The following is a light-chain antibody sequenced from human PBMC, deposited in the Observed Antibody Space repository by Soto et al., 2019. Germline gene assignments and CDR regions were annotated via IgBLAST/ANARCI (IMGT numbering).Light chain of an antibody. J-gene: IGKJ4*01. V-gene: IGKV3-20*01. CDR2: DAS. CDR3: QQFSSYPLT. Sequence: EVRLTQSPGTLSLSPGERATLSCRASQTVRNNYLAWYQQKPGQAPRLLIYDASSRATGIPDRFSGGGSGTDFTLTISRLEPEDFAVYYCQQFSSYPLTFGGGTKVAI. CDR1: QTVRNNY.